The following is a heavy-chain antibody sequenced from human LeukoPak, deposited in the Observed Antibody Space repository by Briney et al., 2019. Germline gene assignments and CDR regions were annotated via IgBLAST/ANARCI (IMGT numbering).Heavy chain of an antibody. CDR3: ARGNHPGYCSSTGCQSYYYYMDV. Sequence: SATLSLTCTVSGGSISSYYWSWIRQPAGKGLEWIGRIYNSGSTNYNPSLKRRVTVSVDTSKNQFSLKLSSVTAADTAVYYCARGNHPGYCSSTGCQSYYYYMDVWGKGTTVTVSS. D-gene: IGHD2-2*03. J-gene: IGHJ6*03. V-gene: IGHV4-4*07. CDR2: IYNSGST. CDR1: GGSISSYY.